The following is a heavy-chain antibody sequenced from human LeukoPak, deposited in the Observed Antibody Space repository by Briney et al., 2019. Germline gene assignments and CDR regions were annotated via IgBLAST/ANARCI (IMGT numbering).Heavy chain of an antibody. CDR2: ISYDGSNK. Sequence: PVGCPRLSRAPSVVTFIRYSMNGGSQAPRRGREWGVVISYDGSNKYYADSVKGQFSLSRDNSKNELYLQMSSLRDEDTAVYYCAGVSESGWYYFDYWGQGTLVTVSS. CDR1: VVTFIRYS. CDR3: AGVSESGWYYFDY. D-gene: IGHD6-19*01. V-gene: IGHV3-30*03. J-gene: IGHJ4*02.